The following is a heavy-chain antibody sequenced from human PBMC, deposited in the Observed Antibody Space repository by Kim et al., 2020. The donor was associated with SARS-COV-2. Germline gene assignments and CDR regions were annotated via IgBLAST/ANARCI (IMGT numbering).Heavy chain of an antibody. D-gene: IGHD1-1*01. CDR2: IIPIFGTA. V-gene: IGHV1-69*13. CDR3: ARVTGKTSYYYGMDV. J-gene: IGHJ6*02. CDR1: GGTFSSYA. Sequence: SVKVSCKASGGTFSSYAISWVRQAPGQGLEWMGGIIPIFGTANYAQKFQGRVTITADESTSTAYMELSSLRSEDTAVYYCARVTGKTSYYYGMDVWGQGTTVTVSS.